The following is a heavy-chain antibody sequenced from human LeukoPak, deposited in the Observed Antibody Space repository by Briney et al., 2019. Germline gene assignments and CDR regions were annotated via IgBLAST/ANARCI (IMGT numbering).Heavy chain of an antibody. J-gene: IGHJ3*02. D-gene: IGHD6-19*01. CDR3: ARDAEQWLFAFDI. CDR2: ISSSGSTI. CDR1: GFTFSSYE. Sequence: GGSLRLSCAASGFTFSSYEMNWVRQAPGKVLEWVSYISSSGSTIYYADSVKGRFTISRDNAKNSLYLQMNSLRAEDTAVYYCARDAEQWLFAFDIWGQGTMVTVSS. V-gene: IGHV3-48*03.